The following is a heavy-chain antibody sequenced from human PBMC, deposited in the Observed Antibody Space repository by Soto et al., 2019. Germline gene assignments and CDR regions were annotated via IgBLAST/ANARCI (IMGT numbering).Heavy chain of an antibody. CDR3: AKAGRQQWLVPSGDAFDI. Sequence: EVQLVESGGGLVQPGRSLRLSCAASGFTFDDYAMHWVRQAPGKGLEWVSGISWNSGSIGYADSVKGRFTISRDNAKNSLYLQMNSLRAEDTALYYCAKAGRQQWLVPSGDAFDIWGQGTMVTVSS. CDR2: ISWNSGSI. J-gene: IGHJ3*02. D-gene: IGHD6-19*01. V-gene: IGHV3-9*01. CDR1: GFTFDDYA.